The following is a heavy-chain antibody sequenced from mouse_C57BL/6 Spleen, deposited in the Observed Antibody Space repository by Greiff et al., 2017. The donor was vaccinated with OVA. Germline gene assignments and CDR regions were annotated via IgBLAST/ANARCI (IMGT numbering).Heavy chain of an antibody. CDR3: ARHDYDGYFDV. D-gene: IGHD2-4*01. CDR2: INTNNGGT. V-gene: IGHV1-18*01. J-gene: IGHJ1*03. CDR1: GYTFPDYN. Sequence: VQLHQSGPELVKPGASVKIPCKASGYTFPDYNMDWVKQSHGKSLEWIGDINTNNGGTISNQKFKGKATLTVDKSASTAYMELRSLTSEDTVGYYCARHDYDGYFDVWGTGTTVTVSS.